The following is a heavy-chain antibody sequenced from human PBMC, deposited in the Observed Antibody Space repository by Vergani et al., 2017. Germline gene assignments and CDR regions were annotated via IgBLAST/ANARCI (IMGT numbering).Heavy chain of an antibody. J-gene: IGHJ5*02. CDR2: ISWDDDN. D-gene: IGHD6-6*01. V-gene: IGHV2-5*02. CDR3: AHASYSSSANWFDP. CDR1: GFSLSTSGVG. Sequence: QITLKESGPTLVKPTQTLTLTCTFSGFSLSTSGVGVGWIRQPPGKALEWLALISWDDDNRYSPSLNSRLTITKDTSKNQVVLTMTNMDHGDTATYYCAHASYSSSANWFDPWGQGTLVTVSS.